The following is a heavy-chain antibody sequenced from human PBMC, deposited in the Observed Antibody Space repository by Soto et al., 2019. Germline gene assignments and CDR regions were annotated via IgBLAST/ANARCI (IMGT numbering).Heavy chain of an antibody. CDR2: IKSKIDGGTT. CDR3: GQKAGASTR. D-gene: IGHD6-19*01. V-gene: IGHV3-15*07. Sequence: EVQLVESGGGLLQPGGSLRLSCTASGFTFSNAWMNWVRQAPGKGLEWVGRIKSKIDGGTTDYAAPVKGRFTISRDDSKNTLYLEMKRLKTDDQAGDYCGQKAGASTRWGQGTLVTVSS. J-gene: IGHJ4*02. CDR1: GFTFSNAW.